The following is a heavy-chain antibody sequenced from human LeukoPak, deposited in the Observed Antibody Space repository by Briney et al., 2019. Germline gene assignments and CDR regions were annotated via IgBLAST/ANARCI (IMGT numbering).Heavy chain of an antibody. J-gene: IGHJ4*02. CDR2: ISGSGGST. V-gene: IGHV3-23*01. CDR3: AKRDSSGWYVGYFDY. CDR1: GFTFSSYA. D-gene: IGHD6-19*01. Sequence: GGSLRLSCAASGFTFSSYAMSWVRQAPGKGLEWVSAISGSGGSTYYADSVKGRFTISRGNSKNTLYLQMNSLRAEDTAVYYCAKRDSSGWYVGYFDYWGQGTLVTVSS.